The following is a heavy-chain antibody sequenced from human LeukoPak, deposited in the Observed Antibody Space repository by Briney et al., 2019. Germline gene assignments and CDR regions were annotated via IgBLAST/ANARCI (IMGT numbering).Heavy chain of an antibody. V-gene: IGHV4-39*01. CDR2: IYYSGST. CDR1: GGSISSSSYY. D-gene: IGHD2-15*01. Sequence: SETLSLTCTVSGGSISSSSYYWGWIRQPPGKGLVWIGSIYYSGSTYYNPSLKSRVTISVDTSKNQFSLKLSSVTAADTAVYYCASRATRGYYYYYYMDVWGKGTTVTVSS. J-gene: IGHJ6*03. CDR3: ASRATRGYYYYYYMDV.